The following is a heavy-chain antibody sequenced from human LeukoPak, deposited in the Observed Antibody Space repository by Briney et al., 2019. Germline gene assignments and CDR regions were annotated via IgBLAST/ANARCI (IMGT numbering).Heavy chain of an antibody. CDR3: ARDPNGDYIGTFDM. J-gene: IGHJ3*02. CDR2: ISYDGSNK. D-gene: IGHD4-17*01. Sequence: HAGGSLRLSCAASGFTFSSYSMNWVRQAPGKGLEWVAVISYDGSNKYYADSVKGRFTISRDNSKNTLYLQMNSLRVEDTAVYFCARDPNGDYIGTFDMWGRGTMVSVSS. V-gene: IGHV3-33*05. CDR1: GFTFSSYS.